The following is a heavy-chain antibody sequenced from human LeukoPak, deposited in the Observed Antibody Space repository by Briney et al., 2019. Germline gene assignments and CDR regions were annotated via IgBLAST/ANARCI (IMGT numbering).Heavy chain of an antibody. Sequence: PSETLSLTCTVSGGSISSSNYYWGWIRQPPGKGLEWIGSIYYSGSTYDNPSLKSRVTISVDTSKNRFSLKLSSVTAADTAVYYCARHSGYEMYNWFDPWGQGTLVTVSS. CDR3: ARHSGYEMYNWFDP. CDR1: GGSISSSNYY. D-gene: IGHD5-12*01. CDR2: IYYSGST. J-gene: IGHJ5*02. V-gene: IGHV4-39*01.